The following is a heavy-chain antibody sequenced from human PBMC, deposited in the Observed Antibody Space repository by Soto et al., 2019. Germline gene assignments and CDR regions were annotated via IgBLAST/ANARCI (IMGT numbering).Heavy chain of an antibody. Sequence: QVQLVESGGGVVQPGRSLRLSCAASGFTFTSYVMHWVRQAPGKGLEWVAVMSDDGSNEYYADSVKGRFTIFRDNPKNALYLQMNSLKTEDTAVYYCARQTSEAYFDYWGPGTLVTVSS. J-gene: IGHJ4*02. CDR3: ARQTSEAYFDY. V-gene: IGHV3-30-3*01. CDR2: MSDDGSNE. CDR1: GFTFTSYV.